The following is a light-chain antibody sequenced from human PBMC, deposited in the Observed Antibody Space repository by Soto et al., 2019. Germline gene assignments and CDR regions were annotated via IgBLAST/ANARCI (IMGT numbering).Light chain of an antibody. V-gene: IGLV2-14*01. CDR2: DVS. Sequence: QSALTQPASVSGSPGQSITISCTGTSSDVGGYNYVSWYQQHPGKAPKLMIYDVSNRPSGISNRFSGSTSGNTASLTISGLQAEEEADYYCSSYTTSSTLYVFGTGTKVTVL. CDR1: SSDVGGYNY. CDR3: SSYTTSSTLYV. J-gene: IGLJ1*01.